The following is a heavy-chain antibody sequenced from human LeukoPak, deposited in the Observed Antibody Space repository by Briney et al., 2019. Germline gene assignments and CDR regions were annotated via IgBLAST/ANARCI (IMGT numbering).Heavy chain of an antibody. CDR1: GLTFSRSA. CDR3: TRHKRGESSSDY. Sequence: GGSLKLSCAASGLTFSRSAMGWVRQASGKGLEWVGRIRSKANSYPTAYAASEKGRFTISRDDSKNTAYLQMNSLKTEDTAVYYCTRHKRGESSSDYWGQGTLVTVSS. V-gene: IGHV3-73*01. CDR2: IRSKANSYPT. J-gene: IGHJ4*02. D-gene: IGHD6-6*01.